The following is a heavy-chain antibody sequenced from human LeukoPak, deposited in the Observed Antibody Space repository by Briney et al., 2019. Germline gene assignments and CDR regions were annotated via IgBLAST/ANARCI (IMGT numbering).Heavy chain of an antibody. CDR1: GDSISSYY. CDR2: IYISGST. CDR3: ARDRGAGLDY. V-gene: IGHV4-4*07. J-gene: IGHJ4*02. Sequence: SETLSLTCTVSGDSISSYYWSWIRQPAGKELEWIGRIYISGSTKYNPSLKSRVTMSVDTSKNQFSLKLSSVTAADTAVYYCARDRGAGLDYWGQGTLVTVSS. D-gene: IGHD6-19*01.